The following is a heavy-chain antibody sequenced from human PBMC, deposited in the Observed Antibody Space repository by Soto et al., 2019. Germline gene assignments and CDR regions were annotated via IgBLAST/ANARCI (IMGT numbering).Heavy chain of an antibody. CDR3: ASLWFGGNFDY. J-gene: IGHJ4*02. CDR1: DDPITSYF. CDR2: LFPGGTT. D-gene: IGHD3-10*01. V-gene: IGHV4-4*07. Sequence: SETLSLTCTVSDDPITSYFWSWIRQPAGKGLEWIGHLFPGGTTSLNTSLESRVSMSIDTSKNQFSLKLSSVTAADTAVYYCASLWFGGNFDYWGQGTLVTVSS.